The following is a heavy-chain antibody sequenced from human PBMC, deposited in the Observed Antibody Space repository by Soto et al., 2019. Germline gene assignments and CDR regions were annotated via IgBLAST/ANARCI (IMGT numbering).Heavy chain of an antibody. CDR1: GFTFSSYS. J-gene: IGHJ5*01. CDR3: ARDPSEGRVGNWFES. V-gene: IGHV3-48*01. Sequence: PGGSLRLSCAASGFTFSSYSMNWVRQAPGKGLEWVSSISSSSSTIYYADSVKGRFTISRDNAKNSLYLEMYALRTEDTAVYYCARDPSEGRVGNWFESWGQGTLVTVSS. CDR2: ISSSSSTI. D-gene: IGHD2-2*01.